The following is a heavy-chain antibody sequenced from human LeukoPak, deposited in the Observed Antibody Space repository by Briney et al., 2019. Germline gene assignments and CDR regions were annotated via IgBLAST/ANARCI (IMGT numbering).Heavy chain of an antibody. D-gene: IGHD3-3*01. CDR3: ARGGHNYDFWSGYWHYYYYMDV. CDR1: GGTFSSYA. V-gene: IGHV1-69*05. J-gene: IGHJ6*03. Sequence: GASVKVSCKASGGTFSSYAISWVRQAPGQGLEWMGGIIPIFGTANYAQKFQGRVTITTDESTSTAYMELSSLRSEDTAVYYCARGGHNYDFWSGYWHYYYYMDVWGKGTTVIVSS. CDR2: IIPIFGTA.